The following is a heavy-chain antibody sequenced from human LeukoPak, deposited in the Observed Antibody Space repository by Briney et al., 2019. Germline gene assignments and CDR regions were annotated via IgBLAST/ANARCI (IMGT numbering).Heavy chain of an antibody. CDR2: IKQDGSEK. J-gene: IGHJ4*02. V-gene: IGHV3-7*01. CDR3: ARALAYGDYFDY. D-gene: IGHD4-17*01. CDR1: GFTFSSYA. Sequence: GGSLRLSCAASGFTFSSYAMNWVRQAPGKGLEWVANIKQDGSEKYYVDSVKGRFTISRDNAKNSLYLQMNSLRAEDTAVYYCARALAYGDYFDYWGQGTLVTVSS.